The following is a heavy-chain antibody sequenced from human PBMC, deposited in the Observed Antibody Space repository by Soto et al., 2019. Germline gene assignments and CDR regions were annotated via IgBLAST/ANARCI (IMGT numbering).Heavy chain of an antibody. CDR2: INPSGGST. J-gene: IGHJ4*02. CDR3: ARDLSEGTMIVVVTNIDY. D-gene: IGHD3-22*01. Sequence: ASLKVSCKAAGYSYTSYYMHWVRQTPGQGLEWMGIINPSGGSTSYAQKFQGRVTMTRDTSTSTVYMELSSLRSEDTAVYYCARDLSEGTMIVVVTNIDYWGQGTLVTVSS. CDR1: GYSYTSYY. V-gene: IGHV1-46*01.